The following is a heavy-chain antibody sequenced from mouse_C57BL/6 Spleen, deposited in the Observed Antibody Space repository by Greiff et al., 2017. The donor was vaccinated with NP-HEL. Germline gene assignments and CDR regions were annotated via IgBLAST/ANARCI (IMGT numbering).Heavy chain of an antibody. V-gene: IGHV1-55*01. J-gene: IGHJ2*01. D-gene: IGHD1-2*01. CDR1: GYTFTSYW. Sequence: QVQLQQPGAELVKPGASVKMSCKASGYTFTSYWITWVQQRPGQGLEWIGDIYPGSGSTNYTATFTSKATLTVDTAYSTAYMQHITRTSEDSTVYYYSEHYYDSDYWGQGTTLTVSS. CDR2: IYPGSGST. CDR3: SEHYYDSDY.